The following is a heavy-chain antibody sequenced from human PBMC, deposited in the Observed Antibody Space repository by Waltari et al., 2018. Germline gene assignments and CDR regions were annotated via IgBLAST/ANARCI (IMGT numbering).Heavy chain of an antibody. Sequence: QLQLQESGPGLVKPAETLSLTCTVSGGSIGSSSYYWGWIRQPPGKGLGWIGSIYYSGSTYSIPSLKSRVTISVDTSKNQFSLKLSSVTAADTAVYSCARVGTKIQPLVYYWGQGTLVTVSS. CDR2: IYYSGST. CDR3: ARVGTKIQPLVYY. J-gene: IGHJ4*02. CDR1: GGSIGSSSYY. V-gene: IGHV4-39*07. D-gene: IGHD1-1*01.